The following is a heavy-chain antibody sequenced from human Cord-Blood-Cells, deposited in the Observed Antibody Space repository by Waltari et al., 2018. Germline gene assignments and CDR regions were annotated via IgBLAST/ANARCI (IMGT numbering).Heavy chain of an antibody. V-gene: IGHV4-34*01. CDR2: INHSGST. D-gene: IGHD2-15*01. Sequence: QVQLQQWGAGLLKPSETLSLTCAVYGGSFSGYYWSWIRQPPGKGLEWIGEINHSGSTNYNPSLKSRVTISVDTSKNQFSRKLSSVTAADTAVYYCAREVVVAATPGGAFDIWGQGTMVTVSS. CDR1: GGSFSGYY. J-gene: IGHJ3*02. CDR3: AREVVVAATPGGAFDI.